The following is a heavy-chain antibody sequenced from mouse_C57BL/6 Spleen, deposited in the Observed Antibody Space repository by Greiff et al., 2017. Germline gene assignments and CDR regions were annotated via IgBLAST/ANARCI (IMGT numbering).Heavy chain of an antibody. D-gene: IGHD2-4*01. V-gene: IGHV5-4*03. Sequence: EVKLVESGGGLVKPGGSLKLSCAASGFTFSSYAMSWVRQTPEKRLEWVATISDGGSYTYYPDNVKGRFTISRDNAKNNLYLQMSHLKSEDTAMYDSARLLYDYDVGWFAYWGQGTLVTVSA. J-gene: IGHJ3*01. CDR2: ISDGGSYT. CDR1: GFTFSSYA. CDR3: ARLLYDYDVGWFAY.